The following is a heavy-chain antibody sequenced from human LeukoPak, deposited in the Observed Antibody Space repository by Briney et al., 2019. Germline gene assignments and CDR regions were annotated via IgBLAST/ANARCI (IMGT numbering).Heavy chain of an antibody. Sequence: SETLSLTCTVSGGSISTYYWSWIRQPPGKGLEWIGYIYYSGSTNYNPSLKSRVTISVDTSKNQFSLKLSSVTAADAAVYYCAREPHSMKYYYGSGSLAGILDVWGKGTTVTVSS. CDR2: IYYSGST. V-gene: IGHV4-59*01. CDR3: AREPHSMKYYYGSGSLAGILDV. J-gene: IGHJ6*04. CDR1: GGSISTYY. D-gene: IGHD3-10*01.